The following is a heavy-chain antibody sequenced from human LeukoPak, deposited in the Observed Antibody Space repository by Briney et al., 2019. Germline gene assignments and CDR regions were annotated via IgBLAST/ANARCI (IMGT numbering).Heavy chain of an antibody. J-gene: IGHJ4*02. Sequence: SETLSLTCAVYGGSFSGYYWSWIRQPPGKGLEWIGEINHSGSTNYNPSLKSRVAISVDTSKNQFSLKLSSVTAADTAVYYCARGGPFDYWGQGTLVTVSS. CDR3: ARGGPFDY. CDR2: INHSGST. CDR1: GGSFSGYY. V-gene: IGHV4-34*01.